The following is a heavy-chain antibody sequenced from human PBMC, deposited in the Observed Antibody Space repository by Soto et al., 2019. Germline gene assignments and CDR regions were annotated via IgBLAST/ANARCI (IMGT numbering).Heavy chain of an antibody. CDR2: IWFDESNE. CDR3: PRDDIAGKGVSIDAMDV. Sequence: PXGFLRLSVAASGFTVNNNRMHCVRHTQGKGLEWVSVIWFDESNEYYADSVKGRFTISRDNSKNTLYLQMNSLRTEDTAVYYCPRDDIAGKGVSIDAMDVWGQGTTVTVPS. J-gene: IGHJ6*02. D-gene: IGHD6-19*01. CDR1: GFTVNNNR. V-gene: IGHV3-33*01.